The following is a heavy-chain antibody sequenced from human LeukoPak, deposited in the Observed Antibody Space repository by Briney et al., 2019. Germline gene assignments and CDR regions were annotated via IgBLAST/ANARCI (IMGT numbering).Heavy chain of an antibody. CDR1: GATFSSYT. CDR3: ARVAAAGIAKYKEYFQH. Sequence: GASLKVSCKASGATFSSYTISWVRRAPGQGLGWVGRIIPILGIANYAQNFQGRVTITADKSTSTAYMELRSLRSEDTAVYYCARVAAAGIAKYKEYFQHWGQGTLVTVSS. D-gene: IGHD6-13*01. CDR2: IIPILGIA. J-gene: IGHJ1*01. V-gene: IGHV1-69*02.